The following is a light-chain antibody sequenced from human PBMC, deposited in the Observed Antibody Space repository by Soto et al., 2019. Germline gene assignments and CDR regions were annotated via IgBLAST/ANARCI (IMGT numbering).Light chain of an antibody. CDR3: QQYNNWWT. Sequence: EIVITQSPPILPVSPGERVTLSCRASQSVSSSLAWYQQKPGQAPRLLIYGSSTRATGIPARFSGSGSGTEFTLTISSLQSEDFAVYYCQQYNNWWTFGQGTKVDI. CDR2: GSS. J-gene: IGKJ1*01. V-gene: IGKV3-15*01. CDR1: QSVSSS.